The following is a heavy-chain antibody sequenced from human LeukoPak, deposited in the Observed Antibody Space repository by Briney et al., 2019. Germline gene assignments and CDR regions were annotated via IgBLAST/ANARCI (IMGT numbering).Heavy chain of an antibody. V-gene: IGHV3-23*01. Sequence: GGSLRLSCAASGFTFSSYAMSWVRQAPGKGLVWVSAISGSGGSTYYADSVKGRFTISRDNSKNTLYLQMNSLRAEDTAVYYCAKECCSSTSCSGPLDYWGQGTLVTVSS. CDR1: GFTFSSYA. CDR2: ISGSGGST. J-gene: IGHJ4*02. D-gene: IGHD2-2*01. CDR3: AKECCSSTSCSGPLDY.